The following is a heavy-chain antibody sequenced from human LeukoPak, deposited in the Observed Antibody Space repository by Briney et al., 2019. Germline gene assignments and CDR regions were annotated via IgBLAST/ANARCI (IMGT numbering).Heavy chain of an antibody. Sequence: GGPLRLSCAASGFTFSSYAMSWVRQAPATGLDRVSAISGSGGSTYYADSLKGRFTISRDNSKNTLYLQMNSLRAEDTAVYYCAKGIIAVAGTWFDPWGQGTLVTVSS. CDR3: AKGIIAVAGTWFDP. CDR1: GFTFSSYA. V-gene: IGHV3-23*01. CDR2: ISGSGGST. D-gene: IGHD6-19*01. J-gene: IGHJ5*02.